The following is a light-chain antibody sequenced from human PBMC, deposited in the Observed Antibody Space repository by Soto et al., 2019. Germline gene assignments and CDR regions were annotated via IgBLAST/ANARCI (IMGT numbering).Light chain of an antibody. Sequence: THTRGTLSVSPGASATVSCRTSQSGNSNVAWHQQTPGHAPMLINDGACTRASGTPASFSGSGSGTEFTLTINIQQSEDVAVYYRQQYNNWPRTFGQGTKVDIK. CDR1: QSGNSN. CDR2: GAC. CDR3: QQYNNWPRT. V-gene: IGKV3-15*01. J-gene: IGKJ1*01.